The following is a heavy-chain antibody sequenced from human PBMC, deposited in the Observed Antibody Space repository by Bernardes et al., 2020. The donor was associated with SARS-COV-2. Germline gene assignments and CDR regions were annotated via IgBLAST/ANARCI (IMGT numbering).Heavy chain of an antibody. Sequence: SVNVSCQASVYTSRNYGVSWVRQAPGQGLEWLGWISASNGRTRYAENLQHRVTLTTDTSTGTACLEMRSLRPGDTAVYYCARHRGSSSLNWFDPWGQGTLVTVSS. CDR1: VYTSRNYG. D-gene: IGHD6-13*01. CDR2: ISASNGRT. J-gene: IGHJ5*02. CDR3: ARHRGSSSLNWFDP. V-gene: IGHV1-18*01.